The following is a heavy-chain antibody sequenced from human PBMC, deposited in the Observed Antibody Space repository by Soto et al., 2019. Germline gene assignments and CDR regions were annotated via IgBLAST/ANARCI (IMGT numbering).Heavy chain of an antibody. Sequence: QVQLVQSGAELKKPGASVKVSCKASGYTFTTYNINWVRQATGQGLEWMGWMNPNIGTTGYAQKFQDRITLTRDTSTTTAYMELSSLTSDDTAVYFCVRDGVAATYWGKGTQVTVSS. CDR2: MNPNIGTT. V-gene: IGHV1-8*02. CDR3: VRDGVAATY. J-gene: IGHJ4*02. CDR1: GYTFTTYN. D-gene: IGHD2-8*01.